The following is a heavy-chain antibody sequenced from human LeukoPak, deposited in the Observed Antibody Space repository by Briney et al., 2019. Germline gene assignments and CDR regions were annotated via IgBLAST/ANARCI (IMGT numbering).Heavy chain of an antibody. J-gene: IGHJ4*02. D-gene: IGHD5-24*01. CDR1: GGSFSGYY. CDR2: INHSGST. V-gene: IGHV4-34*01. CDR3: ARLRPRRDGFSTEAWHFDY. Sequence: PSETLSLTCAVYGGSFSGYYWSWIRQPPGKGLEWIGEINHSGSTNYNPSLKSRVTISVDTSKNQFSLKLSSVTAADTAVYYCARLRPRRDGFSTEAWHFDYWGQGTLVTVSS.